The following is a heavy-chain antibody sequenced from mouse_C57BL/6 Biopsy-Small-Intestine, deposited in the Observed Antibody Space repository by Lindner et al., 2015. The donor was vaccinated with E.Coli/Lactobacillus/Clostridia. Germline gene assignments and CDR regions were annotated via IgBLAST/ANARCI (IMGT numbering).Heavy chain of an antibody. CDR1: GYSFTDYN. D-gene: IGHD2-1*01. CDR2: INPYYGYT. J-gene: IGHJ1*01. CDR3: APGDEVNFDV. Sequence: VQLQESGAELVKPGASVKISCKASGYSFTDYNMNWVRQSHGKSLEWIGNINPYYGYTSYNQKFKGKATLTVDKSSSTAYMQLNSLTSEDSAVYYCAPGDEVNFDVWGAGTTATVSS. V-gene: IGHV1-39*01.